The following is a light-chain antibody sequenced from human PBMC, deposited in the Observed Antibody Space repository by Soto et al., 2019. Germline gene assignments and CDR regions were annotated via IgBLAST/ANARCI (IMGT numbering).Light chain of an antibody. CDR3: SSYTNINTRACV. CDR1: SGDIGSYNR. J-gene: IGLJ1*01. CDR2: EVT. V-gene: IGLV2-14*01. Sequence: QSDLNKPASVYGSHGQSITISCTGTSGDIGSYNRVSWYQQHPGKAPKLIIYEVTDRPSGVSNRFSGSKSGNTASLTISGLQAEDEAEYYCSSYTNINTRACVFGSGTKV.